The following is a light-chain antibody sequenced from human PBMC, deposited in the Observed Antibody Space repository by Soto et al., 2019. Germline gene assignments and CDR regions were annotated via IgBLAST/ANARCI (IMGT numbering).Light chain of an antibody. Sequence: EIVWTQSPATLSLSPGERATLACMASQSVSSSYLAWHQHKPGQTPRLLIDGASSRATGIPDRCSGSGSGTDCTLTISRLEPEDFAVYYCQQYASSPRTVGQGTKVDIK. V-gene: IGKV3-20*01. J-gene: IGKJ1*01. CDR1: QSVSSSY. CDR3: QQYASSPRT. CDR2: GAS.